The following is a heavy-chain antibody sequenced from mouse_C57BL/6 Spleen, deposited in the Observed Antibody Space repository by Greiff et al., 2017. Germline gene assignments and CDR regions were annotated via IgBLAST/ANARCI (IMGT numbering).Heavy chain of an antibody. Sequence: QVQLQQSGAELVRPGASVTLSCKASGYTFTDYEMHWVKQTPVHGLEWIGAIDPETGGTAYNQKFKGKAILTADKSSSTAYMELRSLTSEDSAVYDCTRWDWLRTFAYWGQGTLVTVSA. V-gene: IGHV1-15*01. CDR3: TRWDWLRTFAY. D-gene: IGHD2-2*01. J-gene: IGHJ3*01. CDR1: GYTFTDYE. CDR2: IDPETGGT.